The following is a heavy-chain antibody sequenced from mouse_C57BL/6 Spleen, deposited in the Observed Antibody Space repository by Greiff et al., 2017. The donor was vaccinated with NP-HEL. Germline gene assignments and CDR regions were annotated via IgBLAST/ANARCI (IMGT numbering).Heavy chain of an antibody. Sequence: VQLQQSGPVLVKPGASVKMSCKASGYTFTDYYMNWVKQSHGKSLEWIGVINPYNGGTSYNQKFKGKATLTVDKSSSTAYMELNSLTSEDSAVYYCARYGLRRDGFDYWGQGTTLTVSS. CDR2: INPYNGGT. D-gene: IGHD2-2*01. J-gene: IGHJ2*01. V-gene: IGHV1-19*01. CDR3: ARYGLRRDGFDY. CDR1: GYTFTDYY.